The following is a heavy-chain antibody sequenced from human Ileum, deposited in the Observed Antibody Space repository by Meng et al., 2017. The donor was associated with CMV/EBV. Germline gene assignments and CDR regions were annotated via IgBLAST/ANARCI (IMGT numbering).Heavy chain of an antibody. J-gene: IGHJ4*02. CDR2: ISSSSDI. Sequence: GGPLRLSCAASGFTFSSYTMNWVRQTPGKGLEWVSSISSSSDIYYADSMKGRFTISRDNAKNSLYLQMNSLRAEDTAVYYCARVYGDYCDYWGQGTLVTVSS. V-gene: IGHV3-21*01. CDR3: ARVYGDYCDY. D-gene: IGHD4-17*01. CDR1: GFTFSSYT.